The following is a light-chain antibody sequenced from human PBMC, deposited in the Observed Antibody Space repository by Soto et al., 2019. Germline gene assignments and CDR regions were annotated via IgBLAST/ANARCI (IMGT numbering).Light chain of an antibody. CDR1: GSDVGGYNY. Sequence: QSALTQPASVSGSPGQSITLSCTGTGSDVGGYNYVSWYQQHPGKAPKVMIYDVSNRPSGVSNRFSGYKSGNTASLTISGLQAEDEADYYCSSYTSASTPLVFGGGTKRTVL. J-gene: IGLJ2*01. CDR3: SSYTSASTPLV. V-gene: IGLV2-14*01. CDR2: DVS.